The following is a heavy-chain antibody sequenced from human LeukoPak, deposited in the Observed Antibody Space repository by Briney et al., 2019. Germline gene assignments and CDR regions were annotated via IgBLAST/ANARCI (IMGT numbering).Heavy chain of an antibody. D-gene: IGHD3-3*01. CDR1: GLTFNSCG. V-gene: IGHV3-23*01. CDR2: ISGSGGKT. Sequence: PGGSLRLSCAVSGLTFNSCGMNWVRQAPGKGLEWVSGISGSGGKTYDADSVKGRFTISRDNSKNMLYLQMSSLRADDTAVYYCAKDAGDFWSGLYYYYMDVWGKGTTVTVSS. CDR3: AKDAGDFWSGLYYYYMDV. J-gene: IGHJ6*03.